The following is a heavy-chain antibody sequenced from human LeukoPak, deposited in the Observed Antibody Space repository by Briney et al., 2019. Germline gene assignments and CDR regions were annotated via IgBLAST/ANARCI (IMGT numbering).Heavy chain of an antibody. V-gene: IGHV3-53*01. J-gene: IGHJ1*01. CDR1: GFTVNNNY. Sequence: GGSLRLSCAASGFTVNNNYMSWVRQAPGKGLECVSVIYSGGTTYYADPVRGRFSISRDSSKNTVYLEMNSLRVEDTAVYYCARDPGGSYSHGIWGQGTLVTVSS. CDR3: ARDPGGSYSHGI. D-gene: IGHD1-26*01. CDR2: IYSGGTT.